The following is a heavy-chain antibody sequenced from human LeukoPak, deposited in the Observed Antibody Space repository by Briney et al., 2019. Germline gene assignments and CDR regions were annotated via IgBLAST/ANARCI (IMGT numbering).Heavy chain of an antibody. CDR2: ISGSGSST. CDR1: GFTFSNS. J-gene: IGHJ4*02. Sequence: GGSLRLSCAASGFTFSNSMTWVRQAPGKGLEWVSDISGSGSSTYNADSVKGRFTISRDNSKNTLYLQMNSLRAEDTAVYYCTTSGTFWGQGTLVTVSS. V-gene: IGHV3-23*01. D-gene: IGHD2/OR15-2a*01. CDR3: TTSGTF.